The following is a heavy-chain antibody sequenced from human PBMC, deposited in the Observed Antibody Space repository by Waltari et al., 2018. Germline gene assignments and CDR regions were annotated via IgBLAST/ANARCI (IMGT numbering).Heavy chain of an antibody. Sequence: QVQLQQWGAGLLKPSETLSLTCAVYGGSFSGYYWSWIRQPPGKGLEGIGEINHSGSTNYNPSLKSRVTISVDTSKNQFSLKLSSVTAADTAVYYCARGKARYSSGWYVLFDYWGQGTLVTVSS. CDR2: INHSGST. CDR3: ARGKARYSSGWYVLFDY. CDR1: GGSFSGYY. V-gene: IGHV4-34*01. D-gene: IGHD6-19*01. J-gene: IGHJ4*02.